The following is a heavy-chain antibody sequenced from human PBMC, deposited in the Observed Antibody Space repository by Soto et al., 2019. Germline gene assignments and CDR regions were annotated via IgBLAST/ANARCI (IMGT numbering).Heavy chain of an antibody. CDR1: GGSFSGYY. CDR2: INHSGST. CDR3: ARGRRHCSSTSCYGGYCTNGVCYKFESLGWFDP. J-gene: IGHJ5*02. V-gene: IGHV4-34*01. D-gene: IGHD2-8*01. Sequence: SETLSLTCAVYGGSFSGYYWSWIRQPPGKGLEWIGEINHSGSTNYNPSLKSRVTISVDTSKNQFSLKLSSVTAADTAVYYCARGRRHCSSTSCYGGYCTNGVCYKFESLGWFDPWGQGTLVTVSS.